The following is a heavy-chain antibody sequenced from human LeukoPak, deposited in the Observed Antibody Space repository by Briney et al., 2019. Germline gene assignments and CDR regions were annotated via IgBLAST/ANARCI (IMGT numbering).Heavy chain of an antibody. CDR3: ARDGYGGYFDC. Sequence: GGSLRLSCAASGFTFSGSWMSWVRQAPGKGLEWVANIKQGASFTGYIDSVKGRFTISRDNSENTVHLEMNRLRDEDTAVYYCARDGYGGYFDCWGQGTLVTVSS. V-gene: IGHV3-7*01. CDR1: GFTFSGSW. J-gene: IGHJ4*02. D-gene: IGHD6-13*01. CDR2: IKQGASFT.